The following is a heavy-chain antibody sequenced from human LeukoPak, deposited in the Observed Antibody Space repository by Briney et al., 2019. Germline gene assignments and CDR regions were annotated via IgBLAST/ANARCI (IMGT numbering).Heavy chain of an antibody. D-gene: IGHD3-10*01. Sequence: PGGSLRLSCTASGFTFANAYTNWVRQPPGKGLEWVGRVRSKTDGGTIDYAAVVKGRVTISRDDSSNTLFLQMSSLKTEDTAVYFCVTDLGSGRRNDAFDIWGQGTMVTVSS. CDR3: VTDLGSGRRNDAFDI. CDR2: VRSKTDGGTI. V-gene: IGHV3-15*07. CDR1: GFTFANAY. J-gene: IGHJ3*02.